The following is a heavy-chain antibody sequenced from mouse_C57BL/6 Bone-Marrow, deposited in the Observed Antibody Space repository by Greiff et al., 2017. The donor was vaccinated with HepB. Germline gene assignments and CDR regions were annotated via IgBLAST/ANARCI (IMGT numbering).Heavy chain of an antibody. CDR1: GFSFNTYA. Sequence: EVKLLESGGGLVQPKGSLKLSCAASGFSFNTYAMNWVRQAPGKGLEWVARIRSKSNNYATYYADSVKDRFTISRDDSESMLYLQMNNLKTEDTAMYYCVSLYYYGSREYFDVWGTGTTVTVSS. D-gene: IGHD1-1*01. J-gene: IGHJ1*03. V-gene: IGHV10-1*01. CDR3: VSLYYYGSREYFDV. CDR2: IRSKSNNYAT.